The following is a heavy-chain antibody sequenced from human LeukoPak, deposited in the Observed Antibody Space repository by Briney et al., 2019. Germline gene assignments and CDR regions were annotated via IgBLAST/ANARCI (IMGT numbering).Heavy chain of an antibody. CDR2: IRSKANSYAT. CDR3: TRLSSSSDYNWFDP. Sequence: GGSLRLSCAASGFTFSGSAMHWVRQASGKGLEWVGRIRSKANSYATAYAASVKGRFTISRDDSKNTAYLQMNGLKTEDTAVHYCTRLSSSSDYNWFDPWGQGTLVTVSS. V-gene: IGHV3-73*01. D-gene: IGHD6-13*01. J-gene: IGHJ5*02. CDR1: GFTFSGSA.